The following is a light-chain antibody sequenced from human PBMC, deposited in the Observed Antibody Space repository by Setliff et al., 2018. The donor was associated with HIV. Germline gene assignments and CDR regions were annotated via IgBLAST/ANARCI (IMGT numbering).Light chain of an antibody. CDR3: SSYASRTPLYV. J-gene: IGLJ1*01. Sequence: PASVSGSPGQSITISCTATSSDVGGYNYVSWYQQHPGKAPKLMISAVSNRPSGVSNRFSGSKSGNTASLTISGLQAEDEADYYCSSYASRTPLYVFGTGTKVTVL. V-gene: IGLV2-14*03. CDR1: SSDVGGYNY. CDR2: AVS.